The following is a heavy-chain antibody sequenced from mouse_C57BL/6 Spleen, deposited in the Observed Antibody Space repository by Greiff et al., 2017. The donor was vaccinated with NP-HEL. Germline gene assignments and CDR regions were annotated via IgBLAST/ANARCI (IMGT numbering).Heavy chain of an antibody. CDR2: IDPSDSYT. D-gene: IGHD1-1*01. Sequence: VQLQQPGAELVRPGTSVKLSCKASGYTFTSYWMHWVKQRPGQGLEWIGVIDPSDSYTNYNQKFKGKATLTVDTSSSTAYMQLSSLTSEDSAVYYCARNYEDYFDYWGQGTTLTVSS. CDR3: ARNYEDYFDY. CDR1: GYTFTSYW. V-gene: IGHV1-59*01. J-gene: IGHJ2*01.